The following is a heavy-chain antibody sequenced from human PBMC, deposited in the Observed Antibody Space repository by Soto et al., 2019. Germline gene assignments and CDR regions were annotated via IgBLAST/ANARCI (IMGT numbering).Heavy chain of an antibody. J-gene: IGHJ4*02. Sequence: SETLSLTCSVSGDSFSSDDYYWSWIRQPPGKGLEWIGYISYRVDTYYSPSLKSRVTMSIDTSKNQFSLNVSSVTAADTAVYYCARVAGVAYCGGDCYHFDYWGQGTLVTVSS. CDR3: ARVAGVAYCGGDCYHFDY. V-gene: IGHV4-30-4*01. D-gene: IGHD2-21*02. CDR1: GDSFSSDDYY. CDR2: ISYRVDT.